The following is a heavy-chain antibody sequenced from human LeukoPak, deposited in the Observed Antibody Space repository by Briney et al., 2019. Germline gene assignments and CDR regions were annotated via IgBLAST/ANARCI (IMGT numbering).Heavy chain of an antibody. Sequence: GGSLRLSCAASGFTFSSCAMTWVRQAPGKGLEWVSGISGSGGSTYYADSVKGRFTISRDNSKNTLYLQMNSLRAEDTAVYYSAKGSYSSGWYESDYWGQGTLVTVSS. V-gene: IGHV3-23*01. CDR3: AKGSYSSGWYESDY. D-gene: IGHD6-19*01. CDR2: ISGSGGST. CDR1: GFTFSSCA. J-gene: IGHJ4*02.